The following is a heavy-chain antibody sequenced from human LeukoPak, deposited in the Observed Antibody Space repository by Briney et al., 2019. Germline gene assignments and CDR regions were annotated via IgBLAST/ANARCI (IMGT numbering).Heavy chain of an antibody. J-gene: IGHJ4*02. CDR1: GFTLSSYA. Sequence: GGSLRLSCVASGFTLSSYAMSWVRQAPGKGLEWVSVISGSGGSTYYRDSVKGRFTISRDNSKNTVYLQMNSLRAEGTAVYYCAKDGTTTITFDYWGQGTLVAVSS. CDR2: ISGSGGST. V-gene: IGHV3-23*01. CDR3: AKDGTTTITFDY. D-gene: IGHD1-1*01.